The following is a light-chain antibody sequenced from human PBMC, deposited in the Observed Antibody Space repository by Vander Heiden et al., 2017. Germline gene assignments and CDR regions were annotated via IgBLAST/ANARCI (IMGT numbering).Light chain of an antibody. CDR3: QQRSNWTPTWT. Sequence: ESVLTQSPATLSFSPGERATLSCRASQGVSSYLAWYQQKPGQAPRLLIYDASNRATGIPARFSGSGCGTDFTLTISSLEPEDFAVYYCQQRSNWTPTWTFGQGTKVEIK. J-gene: IGKJ1*01. V-gene: IGKV3-11*01. CDR2: DAS. CDR1: QGVSSY.